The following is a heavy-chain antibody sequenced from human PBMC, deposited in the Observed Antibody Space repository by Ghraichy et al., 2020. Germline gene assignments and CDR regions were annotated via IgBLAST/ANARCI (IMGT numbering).Heavy chain of an antibody. D-gene: IGHD6-6*01. CDR1: GFPFSSYA. CDR3: ARDRLEYSSSSGLDY. J-gene: IGHJ4*02. Sequence: GGSLRLSCAASGFPFSSYAMHWVRQAPGKGLEYVSAINYNGGSTYYADSVKGRFTISRDNSKNTLYLQMGSLRAEDMAVYYCARDRLEYSSSSGLDYWGQGTLVTVSS. V-gene: IGHV3-64*02. CDR2: INYNGGST.